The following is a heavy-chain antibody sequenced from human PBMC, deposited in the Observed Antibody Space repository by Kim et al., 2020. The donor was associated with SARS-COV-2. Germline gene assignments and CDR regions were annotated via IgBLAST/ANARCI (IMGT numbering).Heavy chain of an antibody. J-gene: IGHJ4*02. Sequence: SETLSLTCSVSGGSISSGGYYWNWIRQHPGKGLEWIGNIYYSGSIYYNPSLKSRLTISVDTSKNQFSLKLSSVTAADTAVYYCARDRVISGWYYVYWGQG. CDR3: ARDRVISGWYYVY. D-gene: IGHD6-19*01. CDR2: IYYSGSI. V-gene: IGHV4-31*03. CDR1: GGSISSGGYY.